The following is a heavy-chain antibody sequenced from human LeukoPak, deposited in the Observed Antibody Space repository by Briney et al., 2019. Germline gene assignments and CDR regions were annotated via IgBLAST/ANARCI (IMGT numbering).Heavy chain of an antibody. CDR3: ARASTVSLDY. J-gene: IGHJ4*02. V-gene: IGHV4-59*08. D-gene: IGHD1-14*01. CDR2: IYYSGST. CDR1: GGSISSYY. Sequence: PSETLSLTCTVSGGSISSYYWSWIRQPPGKGLEWIGYIYYSGSTNYNPSLKSRVTIPVDTSKNQFSLKLSSVTAADTAVYYCARASTVSLDYWGQGTLVTVSS.